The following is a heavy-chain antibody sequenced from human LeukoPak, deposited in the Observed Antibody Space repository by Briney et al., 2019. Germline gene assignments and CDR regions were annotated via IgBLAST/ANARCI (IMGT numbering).Heavy chain of an antibody. CDR2: IDHTGTT. Sequence: PSETLSLTCSVSADSITIYYWTWLRQPPGKGLEWIGYIDHTGTTNYNPSLNSRVTISRDTSKNHFSLQLSSVTAADTAVYFCARGRVSSSTWHSTYYYYFYMDVGGKGTTVTVSS. D-gene: IGHD4-11*01. CDR3: ARGRVSSSTWHSTYYYYFYMDV. V-gene: IGHV4-59*01. CDR1: ADSITIYY. J-gene: IGHJ6*03.